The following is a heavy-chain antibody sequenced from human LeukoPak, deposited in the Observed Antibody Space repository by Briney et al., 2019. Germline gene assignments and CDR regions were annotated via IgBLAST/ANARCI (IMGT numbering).Heavy chain of an antibody. CDR3: AKGAFGLGIRISSIAAADPLLSNFEY. D-gene: IGHD6-13*01. CDR1: GFTFSSYG. J-gene: IGHJ4*02. Sequence: GGSLRLSCAASGFTFSSYGMHWVRQAPGKGLEWVAVISYDGSNKYYADSVKGRFTISRGNYKNTMYLQMNSLRAEDTAVYYCAKGAFGLGIRISSIAAADPLLSNFEYWGQGTLVTASS. V-gene: IGHV3-30*18. CDR2: ISYDGSNK.